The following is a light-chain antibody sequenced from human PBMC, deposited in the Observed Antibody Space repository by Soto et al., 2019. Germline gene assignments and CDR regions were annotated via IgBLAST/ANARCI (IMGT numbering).Light chain of an antibody. CDR3: SAWDDSLSGRV. CDR1: SSNIGTNY. Sequence: QSVLTQAPSASGTPGQGVTMSCSGSSSNIGTNYVYWYQHLPGTAPKLLMYNNNQRPSGVPDRFSGSKSGTSASLAISRLRSEDEGDYYCSAWDDSLSGRVFGGGTKLTVL. CDR2: NNN. J-gene: IGLJ3*02. V-gene: IGLV1-47*01.